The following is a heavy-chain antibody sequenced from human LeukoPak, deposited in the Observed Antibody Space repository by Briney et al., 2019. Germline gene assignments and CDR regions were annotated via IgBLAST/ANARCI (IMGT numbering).Heavy chain of an antibody. D-gene: IGHD3-22*01. CDR2: IYTSGST. CDR1: GGSISSGSYY. Sequence: PSETLSLTCTVSGGSISSGSYYWSWIRQPAGKGLEWIGRIYTSGSTNYNPSLKSRVTISVDTSKNQFSLKLSSVTAADTAVHYCARAWGTAGYDSSGYYSFHWFDPWGQGTLVTVSS. V-gene: IGHV4-61*02. CDR3: ARAWGTAGYDSSGYYSFHWFDP. J-gene: IGHJ5*02.